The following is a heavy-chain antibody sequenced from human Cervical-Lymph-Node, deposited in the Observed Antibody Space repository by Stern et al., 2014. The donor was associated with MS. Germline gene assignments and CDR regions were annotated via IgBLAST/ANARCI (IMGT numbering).Heavy chain of an antibody. CDR1: GFSFRTSS. CDR3: ASTSGWFGS. J-gene: IGHJ5*01. Sequence: VKLVQSGGGLVKPGGSLTLSCAASGFSFRTSSMNWVRQAPGKGLEWVSIIMDTSTNTKYADAVQGRFTITRDNAKNSLFLQMSILRVEDTAVYYCASTSGWFGSWGQGIQVTVSS. V-gene: IGHV3-21*01. CDR2: IMDTSTNT.